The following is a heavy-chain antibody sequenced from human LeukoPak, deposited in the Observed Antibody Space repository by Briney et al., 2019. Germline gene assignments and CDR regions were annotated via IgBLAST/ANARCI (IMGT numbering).Heavy chain of an antibody. D-gene: IGHD5-12*01. CDR3: ARGSGYDSPPNWFDP. CDR2: INHSGST. J-gene: IGHJ5*02. CDR1: GGSFSDYY. V-gene: IGHV4-34*01. Sequence: SETLSLTCAVYGGSFSDYYWSWIRQPPGKGLEWIGEINHSGSTNYNPSLKSRVTISVDTSKNQFPLKLSSVTAADTAVYYCARGSGYDSPPNWFDPWGQGTLVTVSS.